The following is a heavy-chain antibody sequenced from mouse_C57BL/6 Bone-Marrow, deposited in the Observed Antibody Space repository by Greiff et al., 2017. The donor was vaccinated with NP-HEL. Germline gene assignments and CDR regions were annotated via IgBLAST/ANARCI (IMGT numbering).Heavy chain of an antibody. CDR3: VRQGYYGSSTGYVDV. J-gene: IGHJ1*03. CDR1: GFSFNTYA. CDR2: IRSKSNNYAT. V-gene: IGHV10-1*01. Sequence: EVMLVESGGGLVQPKGSLKLSCAASGFSFNTYAMNWVRQAPGKGLEWVARIRSKSNNYATYYADSVKDRFTISRDDSESMLYLQMNNLKTEDTAMYYCVRQGYYGSSTGYVDVGGTGTTVTVSS. D-gene: IGHD1-1*01.